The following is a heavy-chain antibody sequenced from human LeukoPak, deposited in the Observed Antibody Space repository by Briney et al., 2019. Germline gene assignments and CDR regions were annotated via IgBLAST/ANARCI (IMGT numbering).Heavy chain of an antibody. CDR3: ARTFFQWNYGNYYFDY. Sequence: SETLSLTCTVSGGSISSGGYYWSWIRQHPGKGLEWIGYIYYSGSTYYNPSLKSRVTISVDTSKNQFSLKLSSVTAADTAVYYCARTFFQWNYGNYYFDYWGQGTLVTVSS. V-gene: IGHV4-31*03. CDR2: IYYSGST. J-gene: IGHJ4*02. D-gene: IGHD1-7*01. CDR1: GGSISSGGYY.